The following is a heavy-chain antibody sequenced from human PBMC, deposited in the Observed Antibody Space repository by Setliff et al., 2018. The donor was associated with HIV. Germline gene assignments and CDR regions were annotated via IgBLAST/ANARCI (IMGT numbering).Heavy chain of an antibody. CDR1: GYTFISYD. V-gene: IGHV1-8*02. Sequence: ASVKVSCKTSGYTFISYDINWVRQATGQGLEWMGWMNPNSSNSGYAQNFQGRVTMTLDTSISTAYMELSSLTSEDTAVYYCTRGRHSQTAGAIKFAFWGQGSLVTVSS. D-gene: IGHD3-10*01. CDR2: MNPNSSNS. J-gene: IGHJ5*01. CDR3: TRGRHSQTAGAIKFAF.